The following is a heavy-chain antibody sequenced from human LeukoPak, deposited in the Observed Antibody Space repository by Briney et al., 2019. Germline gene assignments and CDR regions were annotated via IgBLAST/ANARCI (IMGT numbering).Heavy chain of an antibody. V-gene: IGHV1-2*02. CDR1: GYTFTGYY. D-gene: IGHD1-26*01. Sequence: ASVKVSCKASGYTFTGYYMHWVRQAPGQGLEWMGWINPNSGGTNYAQTFQGRVTMTRDTSISTAYMELSRLRSDDTAVYYCARDLPFSGALLFDPWGQGTLVTVSS. J-gene: IGHJ5*02. CDR3: ARDLPFSGALLFDP. CDR2: INPNSGGT.